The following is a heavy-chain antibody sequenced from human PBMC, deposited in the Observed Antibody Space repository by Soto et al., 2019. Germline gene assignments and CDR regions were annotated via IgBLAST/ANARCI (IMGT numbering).Heavy chain of an antibody. CDR1: GYSFSSFG. CDR3: ARTCRSGGSCYLEY. J-gene: IGHJ4*02. CDR2: VSVPSGDT. D-gene: IGHD2-15*01. Sequence: GASVKVSCKASGYSFSSFGISWVRQAPGQGLEWVGWVSVPSGDTSSAQNFQGRVIVTTDTSTSTAYMEVGSLRSDDTAVYYCARTCRSGGSCYLEYWGEGTLVTVSS. V-gene: IGHV1-18*01.